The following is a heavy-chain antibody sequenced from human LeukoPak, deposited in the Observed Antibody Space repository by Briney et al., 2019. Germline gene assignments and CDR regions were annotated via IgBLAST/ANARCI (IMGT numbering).Heavy chain of an antibody. J-gene: IGHJ4*02. CDR2: IYHSGST. Sequence: SETLSLTCTVSGYSISSGYYWGWIRQPPGKGLEWIGSIYHSGSTYYNPSLKSRVTISVDTSKNQFSLKLSSVTAADTAVYYCASHYYGSGSYYWGQGTLVTVSS. CDR1: GYSISSGYY. V-gene: IGHV4-38-2*02. D-gene: IGHD3-10*01. CDR3: ASHYYGSGSYY.